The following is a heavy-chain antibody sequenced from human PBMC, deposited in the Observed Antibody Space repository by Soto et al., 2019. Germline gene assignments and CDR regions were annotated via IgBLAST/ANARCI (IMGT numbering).Heavy chain of an antibody. CDR2: ISAYNGNT. J-gene: IGHJ6*02. CDR3: ARGAVVVTATGYYYYGMDV. V-gene: IGHV1-18*01. CDR1: GYTFTSYG. Sequence: ASLKVSCKASGYTFTSYGISWVRQAPGQGLEWMGWISAYNGNTNYAQKLQGRVTMTTDTSTSTAYMELRSLRSDDTAVYYCARGAVVVTATGYYYYGMDVWGQGTTVTVSS. D-gene: IGHD2-21*02.